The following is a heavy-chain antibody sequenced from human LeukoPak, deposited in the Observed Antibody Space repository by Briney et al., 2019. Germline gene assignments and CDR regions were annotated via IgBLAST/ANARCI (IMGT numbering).Heavy chain of an antibody. Sequence: MAGGPLRLSCAASGFTFSSYSMNWVRQAPGQGLEWVSSISSSSSYIYYADSVKGRFTISRDNAKNSLYLQMNSLRAEDTAVYYCARDGFGYCSSTSCYTFLASWRQGTMVTVSS. CDR1: GFTFSSYS. V-gene: IGHV3-21*01. CDR2: ISSSSSYI. J-gene: IGHJ3*01. D-gene: IGHD2-2*02. CDR3: ARDGFGYCSSTSCYTFLAS.